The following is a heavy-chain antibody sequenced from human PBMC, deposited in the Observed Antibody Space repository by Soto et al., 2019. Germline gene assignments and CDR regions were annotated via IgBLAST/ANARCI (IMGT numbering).Heavy chain of an antibody. CDR3: ARDGGLDY. CDR1: GGSVSSGSHY. J-gene: IGHJ4*02. CDR2: IYYSGST. V-gene: IGHV4-61*01. D-gene: IGHD2-15*01. Sequence: SETLSLTCSVSGGSVSSGSHYWSWIRQPPGKGLEWIGYIYYSGSTYYNPSLKSRVTISVDTSKNQFSLKLSSVTAADTAVYYCARDGGLDYWGQGTLVTVSS.